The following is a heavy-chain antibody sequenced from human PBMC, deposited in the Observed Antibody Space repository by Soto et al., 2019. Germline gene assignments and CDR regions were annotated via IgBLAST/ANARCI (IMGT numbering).Heavy chain of an antibody. CDR2: IKSKTDGGTT. D-gene: IGHD3-9*01. CDR1: GSTFRNPW. Sequence: EVQLVESGGGLVRPGGSLRLSCAASGSTFRNPWRSWVRQAPGKGLKWVGRIKSKTDGGTTDYAAPVKGRFPISRDDSNSTLYLQMNSLKTEDTAVYYCTTDFHYDILTGYLFDYWGQGTLVTVSS. J-gene: IGHJ4*02. V-gene: IGHV3-15*01. CDR3: TTDFHYDILTGYLFDY.